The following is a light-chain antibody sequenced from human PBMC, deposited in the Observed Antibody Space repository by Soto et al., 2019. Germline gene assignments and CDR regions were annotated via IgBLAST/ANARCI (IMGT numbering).Light chain of an antibody. CDR3: PQSYCTPYT. V-gene: IGKV1-39*01. CDR1: QSISSY. J-gene: IGKJ2*01. CDR2: AAS. Sequence: DIQMTQSPSSLSASVGDRVTITCRASQSISSYLNWFQLKPGKAPKLLIYAASTLQSGVPSRFSGSGSGTDFTLTISSLQTEDFATYYCPQSYCTPYTFGQGTKLEIK.